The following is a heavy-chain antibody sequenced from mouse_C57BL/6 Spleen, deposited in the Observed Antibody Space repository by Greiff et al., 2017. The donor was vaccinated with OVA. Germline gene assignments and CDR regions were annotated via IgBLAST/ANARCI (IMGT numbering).Heavy chain of an antibody. CDR1: GYTFTSYW. CDR3: AREGGNLFDY. Sequence: QVQLQQPGAELVMPGASVKLSCKASGYTFTSYWMHWVKQRPGQGLEWIGEIDPSDSYTNYNQKFKGKSTLTVDKSSSTAYMQLSSLTSEDSAVYFCAREGGNLFDYWGQGTTLTVSS. D-gene: IGHD2-1*01. J-gene: IGHJ2*01. V-gene: IGHV1-69*01. CDR2: IDPSDSYT.